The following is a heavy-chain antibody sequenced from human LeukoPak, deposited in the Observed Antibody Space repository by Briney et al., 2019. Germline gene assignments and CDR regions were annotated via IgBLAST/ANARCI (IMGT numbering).Heavy chain of an antibody. J-gene: IGHJ5*02. CDR1: GYTFTSYG. D-gene: IGHD2-15*01. Sequence: GASVKVSCKASGYTFTSYGISWVRQAPGQGLEWMGWISAYNGNTNYAQKLQGRVTMTTDTSTSTAYMELRSLRSGDTAVYYCARDRSQYCSGGSCYSGSVGWFDPWGQGTLVTVSS. V-gene: IGHV1-18*04. CDR3: ARDRSQYCSGGSCYSGSVGWFDP. CDR2: ISAYNGNT.